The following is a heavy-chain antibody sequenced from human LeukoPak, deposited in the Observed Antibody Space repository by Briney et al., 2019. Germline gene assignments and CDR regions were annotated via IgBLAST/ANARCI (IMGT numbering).Heavy chain of an antibody. CDR1: GYRFTSYW. D-gene: IGHD6-13*01. V-gene: IGHV5-10-1*01. CDR3: ARHGVGAAASTGWFDP. Sequence: GESLKISCKGSGYRFTSYWISWVRQMPGKGLEWMGRIDPSDSYTNYSPSFQGHVTISADKSISTAYLQWSSLKASDTAMYYCARHGVGAAASTGWFDPWGQGTLVTVSS. CDR2: IDPSDSYT. J-gene: IGHJ5*02.